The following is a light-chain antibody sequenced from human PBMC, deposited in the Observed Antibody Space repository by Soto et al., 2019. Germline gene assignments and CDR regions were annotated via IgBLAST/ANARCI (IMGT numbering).Light chain of an antibody. CDR3: SSYAGSNNFVV. Sequence: QSVLTQPPSASGSPGQSVTISCTGTSSDVGGYNYVSSYQQHPGKAPKFMIYEVTKRPSGVPDRFSGSKSGNTASLTVSGLQAEDEADYYCSSYAGSNNFVVFGGGTKLTVL. V-gene: IGLV2-8*01. CDR1: SSDVGGYNY. J-gene: IGLJ2*01. CDR2: EVT.